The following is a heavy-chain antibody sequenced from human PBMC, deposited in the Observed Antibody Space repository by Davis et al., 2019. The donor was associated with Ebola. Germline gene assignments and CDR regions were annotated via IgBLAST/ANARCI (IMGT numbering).Heavy chain of an antibody. CDR2: ISYEGSQK. V-gene: IGHV3-30*18. Sequence: GGSLRLSCTASGFTITNYGMHWVRQAPGKGLEWVAVISYEGSQKYYADSVQGRITISRGNSKNTLFLQMHSLRVEDTAVYYCAKVSGPFVFNRYYYMDVWGEGTTVTVSS. D-gene: IGHD1-14*01. CDR1: GFTITNYG. J-gene: IGHJ6*03. CDR3: AKVSGPFVFNRYYYMDV.